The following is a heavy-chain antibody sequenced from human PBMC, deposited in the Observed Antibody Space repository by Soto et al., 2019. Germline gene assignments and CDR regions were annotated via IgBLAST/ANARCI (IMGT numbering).Heavy chain of an antibody. CDR3: AGDSGGPAAMLRAFDI. J-gene: IGHJ3*02. CDR1: GGSISSGGYY. CDR2: IYYSGST. D-gene: IGHD2-2*01. Sequence: SETLFLTCTVSGGSISSGGYYWSWIRQHPGKGLEWIGYIYYSGSTYYNPSLKSRVTISVDTSKNQFSLKLSSVTAADTAVYYCAGDSGGPAAMLRAFDIWGQGTMVTVSS. V-gene: IGHV4-31*03.